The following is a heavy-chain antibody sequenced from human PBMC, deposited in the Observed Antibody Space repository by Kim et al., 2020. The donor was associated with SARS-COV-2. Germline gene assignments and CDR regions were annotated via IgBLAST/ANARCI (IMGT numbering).Heavy chain of an antibody. CDR2: ISGSGGST. CDR1: GFTFSSYA. V-gene: IGHV3-23*01. J-gene: IGHJ4*02. Sequence: GGSLRLSCAASGFTFSSYAMSWVRQAPGKGLEWVSAISGSGGSTYYADSVKGRFTISRDNSKNTLYLQMNSLRAEDTAVYYCAKDQSGGWYEGYYFDYWGQGTLVTVSS. D-gene: IGHD6-19*01. CDR3: AKDQSGGWYEGYYFDY.